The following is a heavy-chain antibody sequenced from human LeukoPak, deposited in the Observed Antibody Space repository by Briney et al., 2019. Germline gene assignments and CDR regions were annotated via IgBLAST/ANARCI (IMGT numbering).Heavy chain of an antibody. V-gene: IGHV4-59*08. D-gene: IGHD3-10*01. J-gene: IGHJ5*02. CDR3: ASLHGYGSGGP. Sequence: NPSETLSLTCTVSGGSISSYYWSWIRQPPGKGLEWIGYIYYSGGTNYNPSLKSRVTISVDTSKNQFSLKLSSVTAADTAVYYCASLHGYGSGGPWGQGTLVTVSS. CDR2: IYYSGGT. CDR1: GGSISSYY.